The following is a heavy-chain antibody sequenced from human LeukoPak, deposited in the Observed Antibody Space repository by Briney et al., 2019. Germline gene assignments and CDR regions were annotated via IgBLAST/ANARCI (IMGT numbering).Heavy chain of an antibody. V-gene: IGHV3-30-3*01. CDR2: ISYDGSNK. J-gene: IGHJ5*02. CDR3: ARVMWVDSSSSGDNWFDP. D-gene: IGHD6-6*01. CDR1: GFTFSSYA. Sequence: GRSLRLSCAASGFTFSSYAMHWVRQAPGKGLEWVAVISYDGSNKYYADSVKGRFTISRDNSKNPLYLQMNSLRAEDTAVYYCARVMWVDSSSSGDNWFDPWGQGTLVTVSS.